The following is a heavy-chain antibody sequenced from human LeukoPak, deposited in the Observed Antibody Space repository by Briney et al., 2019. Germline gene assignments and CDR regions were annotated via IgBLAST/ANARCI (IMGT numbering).Heavy chain of an antibody. Sequence: PGGSLRLSCAASGFTVSSNYMSWVRQAPGKGLEWVSVIYSGGITYYADSVKGRFTISRDNSKSTVYLQMNSLRAEDTAVYYCARGGGYCSSTSCYIAWGQGTLVTVSS. D-gene: IGHD2-2*01. V-gene: IGHV3-53*01. CDR3: ARGGGYCSSTSCYIA. CDR2: IYSGGIT. J-gene: IGHJ5*02. CDR1: GFTVSSNY.